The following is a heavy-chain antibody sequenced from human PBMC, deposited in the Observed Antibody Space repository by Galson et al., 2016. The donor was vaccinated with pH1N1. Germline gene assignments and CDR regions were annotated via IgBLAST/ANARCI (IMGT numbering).Heavy chain of an antibody. CDR3: ARGLLSGFDP. CDR2: IYPDDSDT. D-gene: IGHD2-21*01. V-gene: IGHV5-51*03. J-gene: IGHJ5*02. CDR1: GYKFTTYW. Sequence: QSGAEVKKPGESLKISCEVFGYKFTTYWIGWVRQMPGKGLEWMGIIYPDDSDTRYNPAFQGQVTLSVDKSINTAYLQWNSLKASDTAIYSCARGLLSGFDPWGQGTLVIVSS.